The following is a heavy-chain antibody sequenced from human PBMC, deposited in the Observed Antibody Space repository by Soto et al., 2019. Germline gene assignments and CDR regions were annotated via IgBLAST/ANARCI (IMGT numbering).Heavy chain of an antibody. CDR3: VRDGTKTLRDWFDP. CDR2: IYATGTT. Sequence: SATLSLTYTVSGASISGFYWSWIRKSAGKGLEWIGRIYATGTTDYNPSLKSRVMMSVDTSKKQFSLKLRSVTAADTAVYYCVRDGTKTLRDWFDPWGQGISVTVS. J-gene: IGHJ5*02. V-gene: IGHV4-4*07. CDR1: GASISGFY. D-gene: IGHD1-1*01.